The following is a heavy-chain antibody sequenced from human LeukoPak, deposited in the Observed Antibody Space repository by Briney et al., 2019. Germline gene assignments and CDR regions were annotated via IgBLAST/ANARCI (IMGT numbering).Heavy chain of an antibody. Sequence: GGSLRLSCSASGFTFSHYWMSWVRQVPGKGLEWVSGICSKDDCSGYADSVKGRFTVSRDNAKNSLYLQMNSLRADDTAVYYCAKQYCSGGSCYSAFDYWGQGTLVTVSS. CDR2: ICSKDDCS. CDR1: GFTFSHYW. J-gene: IGHJ4*02. CDR3: AKQYCSGGSCYSAFDY. D-gene: IGHD2-15*01. V-gene: IGHV3-20*04.